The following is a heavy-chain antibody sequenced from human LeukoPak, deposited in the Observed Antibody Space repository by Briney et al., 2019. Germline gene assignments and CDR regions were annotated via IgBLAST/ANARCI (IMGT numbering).Heavy chain of an antibody. CDR1: GYTFTGYY. Sequence: EASVKVSCKASGYTFTGYYMHWVRQAPGQGLEWMGWIYPNSGGTNYAQKFQGKVTMTRDTSISTAYMELSRLRSDDTAVYYCARASGSYRPETDYWGQGTLVTVSS. CDR3: ARASGSYRPETDY. V-gene: IGHV1-2*02. CDR2: IYPNSGGT. J-gene: IGHJ4*02. D-gene: IGHD1-26*01.